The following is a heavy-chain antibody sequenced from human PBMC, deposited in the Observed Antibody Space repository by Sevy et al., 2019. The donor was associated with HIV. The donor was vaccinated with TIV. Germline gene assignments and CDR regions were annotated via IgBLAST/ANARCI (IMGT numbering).Heavy chain of an antibody. CDR2: IKQDESEK. CDR1: GFTFTDYW. J-gene: IGHJ4*02. D-gene: IGHD5-12*01. V-gene: IGHV3-7*01. CDR3: AREVGGYNWRPYYFDS. Sequence: GGSLRFSCAASGFTFTDYWMSWVRQTPGKGLEWVATIKQDESEKYYVDSVKGRFAISRDNGRNSVSLQMNGLRAEDTALYYCAREVGGYNWRPYYFDSWGQGTLVTVSS.